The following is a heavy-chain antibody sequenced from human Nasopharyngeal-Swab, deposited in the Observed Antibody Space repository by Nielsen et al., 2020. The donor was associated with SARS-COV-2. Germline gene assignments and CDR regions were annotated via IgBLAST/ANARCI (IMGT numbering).Heavy chain of an antibody. D-gene: IGHD3-9*01. J-gene: IGHJ3*02. V-gene: IGHV3-21*01. Sequence: WIRQPPGKGLEWVSSISSSSSYIYYADSVKGRFTISRDNAKNSLYPQMNSLRAEDTAVYYCARAGLRYDAFDIWGQGTMVTVSS. CDR2: ISSSSSYI. CDR3: ARAGLRYDAFDI.